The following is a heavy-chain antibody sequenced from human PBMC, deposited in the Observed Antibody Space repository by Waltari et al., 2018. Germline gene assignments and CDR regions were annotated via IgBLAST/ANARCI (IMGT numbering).Heavy chain of an antibody. V-gene: IGHV4-59*01. CDR2: IYYSGST. J-gene: IGHJ4*02. CDR1: GCSISSSY. Sequence: QVQLQASGPGLVQPSETLSLTCTVAGCSISSSYWSWIRQPPGKGLEWIGYIYYSGSTNYNPSLKSRVTISVDTSKNQFSLKLSSVTAADTAVYYCARSLMVRDLMGYLGQGTLVTVSS. CDR3: ARSLMVRDLMGY. D-gene: IGHD3-10*01.